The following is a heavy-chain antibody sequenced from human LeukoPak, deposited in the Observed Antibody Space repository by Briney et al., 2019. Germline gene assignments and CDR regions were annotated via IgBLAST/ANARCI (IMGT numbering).Heavy chain of an antibody. CDR1: GFTFSNYW. J-gene: IGHJ3*02. D-gene: IGHD3-22*01. CDR2: INSDGINT. V-gene: IGHV3-74*01. CDR3: AKELSADSSGPDAFDI. Sequence: GGSLRLSCAASGFTFSNYWMHWVRQAPGKGLVWVSRINSDGINTSYADSVKGRFTISRDNAKNTLYLQMNSLRAEDTAVYYCAKELSADSSGPDAFDIWGRGTMVTVSS.